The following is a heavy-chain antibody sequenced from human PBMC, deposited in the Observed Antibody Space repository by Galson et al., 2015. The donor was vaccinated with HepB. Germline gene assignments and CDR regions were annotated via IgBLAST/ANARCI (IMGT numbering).Heavy chain of an antibody. V-gene: IGHV1-2*04. D-gene: IGHD3-22*01. CDR1: GYTFTGYY. J-gene: IGHJ3*02. CDR2: INPNSGGT. Sequence: SVKVSCKASGYTFTGYYMHWVRQAPGQGLEWMGWINPNSGGTNYAQKFQGWVTMTRDTSISTAYMELSRLRSDDTAVYYCARSSSFLYYDSSGHAFDIWGQGTMVTVSS. CDR3: ARSSSFLYYDSSGHAFDI.